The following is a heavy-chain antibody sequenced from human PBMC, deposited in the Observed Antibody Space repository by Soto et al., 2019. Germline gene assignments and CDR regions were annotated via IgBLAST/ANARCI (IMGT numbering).Heavy chain of an antibody. J-gene: IGHJ3*02. CDR2: ISGSGGST. CDR1: GFTFSSYA. CDR3: AKDRSDSIDAFDI. D-gene: IGHD6-25*01. Sequence: SLRLSCAASGFTFSSYAMSWVRQAPGKGLEWVSAISGSGGSTYYAASVKGRFTLSRDNSKNTLYLQMNSLRAEDTAVYYCAKDRSDSIDAFDIWGQGTMVTVSS. V-gene: IGHV3-23*01.